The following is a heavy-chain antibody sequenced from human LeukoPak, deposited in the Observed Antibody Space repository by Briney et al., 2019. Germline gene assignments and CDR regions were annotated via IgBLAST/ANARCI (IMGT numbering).Heavy chain of an antibody. D-gene: IGHD2-21*01. J-gene: IGHJ4*02. CDR2: ISHDGSEK. V-gene: IGHV3-7*01. CDR1: GFTFYIFW. Sequence: GGSLRLSCAASGFTFYIFWMAWVRQAPGKGLEWVATISHDGSEKYYVDSVRGRFSISRDIAKNSLYLQMDSLRAEDTAVYYCAREYYSSFDYWAQGTLLTVSS. CDR3: AREYYSSFDY.